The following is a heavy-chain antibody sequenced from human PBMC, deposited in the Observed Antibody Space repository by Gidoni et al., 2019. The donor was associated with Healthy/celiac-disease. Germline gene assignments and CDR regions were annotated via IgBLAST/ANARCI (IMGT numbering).Heavy chain of an antibody. D-gene: IGHD6-19*01. CDR2: IYSGGST. V-gene: IGHV3-53*01. Sequence: EVQLVESGGGLIQPGGSLRLSCAASGFTVSSNYMSWVRQAPGKGLEWVSVIYSGGSTYYADSVKGRFTISRDNSKNTLYLQMNSLRAEDTAVYYCLGYSSGWWGPFQHWGQGTLVTVSS. J-gene: IGHJ1*01. CDR3: LGYSSGWWGPFQH. CDR1: GFTVSSNY.